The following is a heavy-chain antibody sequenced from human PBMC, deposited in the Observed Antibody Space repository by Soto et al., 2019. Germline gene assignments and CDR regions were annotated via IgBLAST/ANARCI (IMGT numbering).Heavy chain of an antibody. V-gene: IGHV4-31*03. CDR3: ARVDTAMDYYYYGMDV. Sequence: SETLSLTCTVSGGSISSGGYYWSWIRQHPGKGLEWIGYIYYSGSTYYNPSLKSRVTISVDTSKNQFSLKLSSVTAADTAVYYCARVDTAMDYYYYGMDVRGQGITVTVSS. CDR2: IYYSGST. D-gene: IGHD5-18*01. CDR1: GGSISSGGYY. J-gene: IGHJ6*02.